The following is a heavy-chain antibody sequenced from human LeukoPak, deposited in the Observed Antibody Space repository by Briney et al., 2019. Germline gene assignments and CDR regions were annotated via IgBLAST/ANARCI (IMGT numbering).Heavy chain of an antibody. V-gene: IGHV3-48*03. CDR3: ARESAGYCTNGVCYLFDY. CDR1: GVTFSSYE. J-gene: IGHJ4*02. D-gene: IGHD2-8*01. Sequence: PGGSLRLSCAASGVTFSSYEMNWVRQAPGKGLEWVSYISSSGSTIYYADSVKGRFTISRDNAKNSLYLQMTSLRAEDTAVYYCARESAGYCTNGVCYLFDYWGQGTLVTVSP. CDR2: ISSSGSTI.